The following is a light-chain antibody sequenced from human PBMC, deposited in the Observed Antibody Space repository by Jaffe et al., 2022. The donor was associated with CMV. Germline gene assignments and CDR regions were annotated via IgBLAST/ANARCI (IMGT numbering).Light chain of an antibody. CDR1: QSVTSN. Sequence: EIVMTQSPATLSVSPGERATVSCRASQSVTSNLAWYQHKPGQAPRLLIYGASIRATGIPARFSGSGSGTEFTLTISSLQSEDFAVYYCQQYNNWPPLTFGGGTKVEI. CDR2: GAS. V-gene: IGKV3-15*01. CDR3: QQYNNWPPLT. J-gene: IGKJ4*01.